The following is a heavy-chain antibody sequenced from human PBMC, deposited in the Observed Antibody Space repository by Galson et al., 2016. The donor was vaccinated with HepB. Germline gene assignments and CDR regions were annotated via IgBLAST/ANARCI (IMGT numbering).Heavy chain of an antibody. CDR3: ARSYDNTWHNFDY. D-gene: IGHD1-1*01. Sequence: LRLSCAASGFTFSDFAMHWVRQAPGKGLEWVAVISYDGRIKTYADSVKGRFTISRDNSKNTLYLQMNSPTAGDTSLYYCARSYDNTWHNFDYWGQGTLVTVSS. J-gene: IGHJ4*02. CDR1: GFTFSDFA. CDR2: ISYDGRIK. V-gene: IGHV3-30*04.